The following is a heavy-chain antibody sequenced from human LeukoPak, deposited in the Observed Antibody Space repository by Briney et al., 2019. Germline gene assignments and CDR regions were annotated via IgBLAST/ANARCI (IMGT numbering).Heavy chain of an antibody. D-gene: IGHD5-18*01. CDR3: ARGTGYFETGMVKYKYYGMDV. Sequence: ASVTVSCKASGYTFTGYYMHWVRQAPGQGLEWMGIINPSGGSTSYGQRFQGRVTMNRDTSTNIVYMELSSLRSEDTAVYYCARGTGYFETGMVKYKYYGMDVWGQGTTVTVSS. V-gene: IGHV1-46*01. CDR1: GYTFTGYY. CDR2: INPSGGST. J-gene: IGHJ6*02.